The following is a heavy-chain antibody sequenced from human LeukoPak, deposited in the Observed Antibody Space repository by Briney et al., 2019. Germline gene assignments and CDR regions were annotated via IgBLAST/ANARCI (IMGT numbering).Heavy chain of an antibody. Sequence: PGGSLRLSCAASGFTFDSFAMHWVRQAPGKGLEWVSLISGDGFTTYNVDAVKGRFTMSRDNSKNSLYLQTKSLRTEDTALYYCGRDHVYGGADYWGQGTLVTVSS. CDR2: ISGDGFTT. CDR3: GRDHVYGGADY. D-gene: IGHD4-23*01. V-gene: IGHV3-43*02. J-gene: IGHJ4*02. CDR1: GFTFDSFA.